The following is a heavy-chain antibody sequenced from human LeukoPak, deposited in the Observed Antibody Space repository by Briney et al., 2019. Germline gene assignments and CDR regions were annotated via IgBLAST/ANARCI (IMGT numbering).Heavy chain of an antibody. D-gene: IGHD5-18*01. Sequence: PGGSLRLSCAASGFTFSSYEMNWVRQAPGKGLEWVSYISSSGSTIYYADSVKGRLTISRDNAKNSLYLQMNSLRAEDTAVYYCARDSDTALDYWGQGTLVTVSS. J-gene: IGHJ4*02. CDR3: ARDSDTALDY. CDR1: GFTFSSYE. CDR2: ISSSGSTI. V-gene: IGHV3-48*03.